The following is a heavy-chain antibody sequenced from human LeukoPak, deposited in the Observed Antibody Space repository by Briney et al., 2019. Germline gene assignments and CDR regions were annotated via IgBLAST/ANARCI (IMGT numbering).Heavy chain of an antibody. CDR1: RFTFSSYS. V-gene: IGHV3-21*01. Sequence: GGSRRLSCAASRFTFSSYSMNWVRQAPGKGLEWVSSISSSSSYIYYADSVKGRFTISRDNAKNSLYLQMNSLRAEDTAVYYCARDFRDDYGDLHPTDYWGQGTLVTVSS. J-gene: IGHJ4*02. D-gene: IGHD4-17*01. CDR3: ARDFRDDYGDLHPTDY. CDR2: ISSSSSYI.